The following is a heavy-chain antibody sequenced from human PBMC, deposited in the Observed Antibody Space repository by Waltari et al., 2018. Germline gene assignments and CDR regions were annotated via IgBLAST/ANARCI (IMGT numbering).Heavy chain of an antibody. CDR3: AKYCSGGGCYSGLDH. V-gene: IGHV3-23*03. CDR1: GFTFSNYA. CDR2: IHSRTTWT. Sequence: EVHLLESGGGLVQPGGSLRLSCAASGFTFSNYAMSWVRQAPGKGLGLVSVIHSRTTWTYYGDSVKGRFSVSRDNSKDTLYLQMNGLRAEDTAIYYCAKYCSGGGCYSGLDHWGQGTLVTVSS. D-gene: IGHD2-21*02. J-gene: IGHJ4*02.